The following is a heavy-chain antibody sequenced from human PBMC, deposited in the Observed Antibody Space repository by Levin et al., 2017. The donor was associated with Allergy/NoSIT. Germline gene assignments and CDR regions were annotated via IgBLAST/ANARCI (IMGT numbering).Heavy chain of an antibody. J-gene: IGHJ4*02. CDR2: ISYDGSNK. CDR1: GFTFSSYA. Sequence: GGSLRLSCAASGFTFSSYAMHWVRQAPGKGLEWVAVISYDGSNKYYADSVKGRFTISRDNSKNTLYLQMNSLRAEDTAVYYCARFGTAMVTQFSDYWGQGTLVTVSS. D-gene: IGHD5-18*01. CDR3: ARFGTAMVTQFSDY. V-gene: IGHV3-30-3*01.